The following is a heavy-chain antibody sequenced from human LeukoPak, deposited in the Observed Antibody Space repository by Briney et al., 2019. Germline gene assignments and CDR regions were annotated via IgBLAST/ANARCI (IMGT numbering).Heavy chain of an antibody. CDR1: GGSISRYY. CDR3: ARYCSGGSCDDGFDI. CDR2: IYYSGST. J-gene: IGHJ3*02. D-gene: IGHD2-15*01. Sequence: SETLSLTCTVSGGSISRYYWSWIRQPPGKGLEWIGYIYYSGSTNYNPSLKSRVTMSVDMSKNQFSLKLTSVTAADTAIYYCARYCSGGSCDDGFDIWGQGTMVTISS. V-gene: IGHV4-59*08.